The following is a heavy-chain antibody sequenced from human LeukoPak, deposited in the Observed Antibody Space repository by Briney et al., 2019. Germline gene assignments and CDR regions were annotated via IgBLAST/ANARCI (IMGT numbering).Heavy chain of an antibody. CDR3: AKGDYGSGLNYYYGMDV. CDR1: GFTFSSYA. D-gene: IGHD3-10*01. V-gene: IGHV3-23*01. Sequence: GASLRLSCAASGFTFSSYAMSWVRHAPGEGLEWVSAISGSGGSTYYADSVKGRFTISTDNSKNTLYLQMNSLRAEDTAVYYCAKGDYGSGLNYYYGMDVWGQGTTVTVSS. J-gene: IGHJ6*02. CDR2: ISGSGGST.